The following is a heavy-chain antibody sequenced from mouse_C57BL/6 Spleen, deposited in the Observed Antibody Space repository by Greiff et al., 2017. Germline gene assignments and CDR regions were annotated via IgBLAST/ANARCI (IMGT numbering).Heavy chain of an antibody. Sequence: VQLQQPGAELVKPGASVKVSCKASGYTFTSYWMHWVKQRPGQGLEWIGRIHPSDSDTNYNQKFKGKATLTVDKSSSTAYIQLSSLTSEDSAVYYCAIHYGYDDFDYWGQGTTLTVSS. D-gene: IGHD2-2*01. CDR3: AIHYGYDDFDY. CDR2: IHPSDSDT. J-gene: IGHJ2*01. V-gene: IGHV1-74*01. CDR1: GYTFTSYW.